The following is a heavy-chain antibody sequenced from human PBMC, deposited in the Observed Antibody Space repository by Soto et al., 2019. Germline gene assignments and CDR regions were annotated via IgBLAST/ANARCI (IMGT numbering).Heavy chain of an antibody. CDR1: GFNFKKFA. Sequence: EVQLLESGGGVVQPGGSLRLSCVASGFNFKKFAMAWVRQAAGEGLEWVSGLSCRGGSASYADSVKGRFSMARDDSKNTVSLQLNSLRVEDTAQYYCAKDDGQQWLIPHLDNWGQGTLVTVS. D-gene: IGHD6-19*01. V-gene: IGHV3-23*01. CDR3: AKDDGQQWLIPHLDN. J-gene: IGHJ4*02. CDR2: LSCRGGSA.